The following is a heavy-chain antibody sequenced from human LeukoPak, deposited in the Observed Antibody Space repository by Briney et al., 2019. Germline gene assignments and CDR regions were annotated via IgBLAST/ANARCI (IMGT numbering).Heavy chain of an antibody. V-gene: IGHV1-8*02. D-gene: IGHD3-10*01. CDR1: GGTFSSYA. J-gene: IGHJ4*02. CDR2: MNPNSGNT. Sequence: ASVKVSCKASGGTFSSYAISWVRQAPGQGLEWMGWMNPNSGNTGYAQKFQGRVTMTRNTTISTAYMELSSLRSEDTAVYYCARGKNYYGSGSYVFWGQGTLVTVSS. CDR3: ARGKNYYGSGSYVF.